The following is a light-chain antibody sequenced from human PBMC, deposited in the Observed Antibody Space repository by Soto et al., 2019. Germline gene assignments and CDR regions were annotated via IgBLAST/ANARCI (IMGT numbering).Light chain of an antibody. CDR2: EVS. Sequence: QSALTQPASVSGSPGQSITISCTGTSSDVGGYNYVSWYQQHPGKAPKLMIYEVSNRPSGVSYRFSGSKSGNTASLTISGLQAEDEAYYYCSSYTSSSGVFGGGTKLTVL. V-gene: IGLV2-14*01. J-gene: IGLJ2*01. CDR3: SSYTSSSGV. CDR1: SSDVGGYNY.